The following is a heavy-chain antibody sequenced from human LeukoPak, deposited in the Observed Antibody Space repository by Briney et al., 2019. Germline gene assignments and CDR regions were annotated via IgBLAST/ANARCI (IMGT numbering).Heavy chain of an antibody. J-gene: IGHJ4*02. CDR2: ISYDGSNK. D-gene: IGHD2-15*01. CDR1: GFTFNSYA. V-gene: IGHV3-30-3*01. Sequence: GRSLRLSCAASGFTFNSYAMHWVRQAPGKGLEWVAVISYDGSNKYYADSVKGRFTISRDNSKNTLYLQMNSLRAEDTAVYYCARDMSGYCSGGRCYNMGYFDYWGQGTLVTVSS. CDR3: ARDMSGYCSGGRCYNMGYFDY.